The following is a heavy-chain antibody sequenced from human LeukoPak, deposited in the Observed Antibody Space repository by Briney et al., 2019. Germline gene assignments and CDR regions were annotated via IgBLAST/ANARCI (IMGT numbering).Heavy chain of an antibody. J-gene: IGHJ4*02. CDR2: ISGSGGST. CDR1: GFTFSSYA. Sequence: HSGGSLRLSRAASGFTFSSYAMNWVRQAPGKGLEWVSAISGSGGSTYYADSVKGRFTISRDNSKNTLYLQINSLRADDTAVYYCAKDRYYYDTSGSKGLDYWGQGTLVTVSS. CDR3: AKDRYYYDTSGSKGLDY. D-gene: IGHD3-22*01. V-gene: IGHV3-23*01.